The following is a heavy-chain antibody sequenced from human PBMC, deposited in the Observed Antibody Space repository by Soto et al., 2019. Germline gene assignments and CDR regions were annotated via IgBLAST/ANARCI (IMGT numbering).Heavy chain of an antibody. CDR3: ARARVAADSDYYYYYYMDV. J-gene: IGHJ6*03. D-gene: IGHD2-15*01. CDR1: GGTFSSYT. Sequence: ASVKVSCKASGGTFSSYTISWVRQAPGQGLEWMGRIIPILGIANYAQKFQGRVTITADKSTSTAYMELSSLRSEDTAVYYCARARVAADSDYYYYYYMDVWGKGTTVTVSS. CDR2: IIPILGIA. V-gene: IGHV1-69*02.